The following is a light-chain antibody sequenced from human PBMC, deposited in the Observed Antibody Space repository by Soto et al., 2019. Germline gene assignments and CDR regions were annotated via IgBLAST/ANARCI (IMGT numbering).Light chain of an antibody. V-gene: IGLV4-69*01. J-gene: IGLJ2*01. CDR2: LNTDGSH. CDR1: SGHSSYA. CDR3: QTWGTGIPVV. Sequence: QSVLTQSPSASASLGASVKLTCALSSGHSSYAIAWHQQQPEKGPRYLMKLNTDGSHTKGDGIPDRFAGSSSGADRYLTISSLQSGDEAGYYCQTWGTGIPVVFGGGTKVTVL.